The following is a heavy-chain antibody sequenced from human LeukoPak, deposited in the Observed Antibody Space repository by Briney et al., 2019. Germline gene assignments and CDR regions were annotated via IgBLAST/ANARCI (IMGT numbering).Heavy chain of an antibody. D-gene: IGHD5-12*01. J-gene: IGHJ4*02. CDR3: ARGAPTTRIGAGRFDY. CDR1: GYSLTNYY. CDR2: INPSGGST. V-gene: IGHV1-46*01. Sequence: ASVKVSCKAFGYSLTNYYVHWVRQAPGQGLEWMGEINPSGGSTSYAQKFQGRITVTRDTYTNTVYMDLSSLRSGDTASYYCARGAPTTRIGAGRFDYWGQGTLVTVSS.